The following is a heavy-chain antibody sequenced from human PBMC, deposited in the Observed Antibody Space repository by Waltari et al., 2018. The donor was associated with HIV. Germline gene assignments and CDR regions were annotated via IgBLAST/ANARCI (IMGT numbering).Heavy chain of an antibody. Sequence: EVQLVESGGGLVQPGGSLRLSCAAPGFTFSNYTMNWVRQEPGKGLEWVSYISRSSSSIFYADSVKGRFTISRDNAKNSLYLQMNSLRVEDTAVYYCARDINGGWGYWGQGTLVTVAS. D-gene: IGHD7-27*01. J-gene: IGHJ4*02. CDR3: ARDINGGWGY. V-gene: IGHV3-48*01. CDR2: ISRSSSSI. CDR1: GFTFSNYT.